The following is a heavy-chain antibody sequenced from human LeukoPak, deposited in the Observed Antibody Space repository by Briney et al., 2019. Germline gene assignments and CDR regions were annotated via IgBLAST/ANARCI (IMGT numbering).Heavy chain of an antibody. CDR1: EFNFRNYQ. CDR3: ARDWVEMATILNYYFDY. J-gene: IGHJ4*02. CDR2: IWSDASNH. Sequence: GRSLRLSCAASEFNFRNYQMHWVRQAPGTGLEWVAVIWSDASNHFYPDSVKGRFTVSRDNSRNTMDLQMDSLRAEDTAVYYCARDWVEMATILNYYFDYWGQGTLVTVSS. D-gene: IGHD5-24*01. V-gene: IGHV3-33*08.